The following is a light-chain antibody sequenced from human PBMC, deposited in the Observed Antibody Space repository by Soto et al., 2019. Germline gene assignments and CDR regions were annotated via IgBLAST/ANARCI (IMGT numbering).Light chain of an antibody. V-gene: IGKV1-5*01. CDR3: QQYRTYS. J-gene: IGKJ1*01. CDR2: HAS. CDR1: ESISNW. Sequence: IQLTQSPTTLPASVGDRVTLTCRASESISNWLAWYQQRPGTAPKLLIYHASILETAVPSRFSGNGSWTEFTLTISSLQPCDFATYYCQQYRTYSFGQGSRVEIK.